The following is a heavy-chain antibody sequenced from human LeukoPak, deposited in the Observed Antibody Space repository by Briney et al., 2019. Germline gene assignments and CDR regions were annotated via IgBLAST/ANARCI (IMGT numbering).Heavy chain of an antibody. CDR3: ATGEGH. V-gene: IGHV3-7*01. Sequence: GGSLRLSCSASGFILSRDWMKWVRQAPGKGLEWVATIKQDGSAKYYVDSVKGRFTISRDNAKKTLYLEMNTLRAEDTAVYYCATGEGHWGQGTLVTVSS. D-gene: IGHD2-21*01. J-gene: IGHJ4*02. CDR1: GFILSRDW. CDR2: IKQDGSAK.